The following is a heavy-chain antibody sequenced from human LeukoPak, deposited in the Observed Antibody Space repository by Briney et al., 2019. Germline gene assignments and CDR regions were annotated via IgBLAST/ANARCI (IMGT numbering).Heavy chain of an antibody. D-gene: IGHD6-13*01. V-gene: IGHV1-18*04. J-gene: IGHJ4*02. CDR3: ARDPSNTSGWSPYFDY. CDR1: GYTYTNLG. CDR2: ISAYNRDT. Sequence: ASVKVSCKASGYTYTNLGITWVRQAPGQGLEWMGWISAYNRDTKYAQNFQGRVTLITESSTNAAYMELRSLRSDDTAVYYCARDPSNTSGWSPYFDYWGQGTLVTVSA.